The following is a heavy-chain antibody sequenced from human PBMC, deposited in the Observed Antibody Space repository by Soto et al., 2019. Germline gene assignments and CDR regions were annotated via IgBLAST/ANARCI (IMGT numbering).Heavy chain of an antibody. CDR3: VTGQWEPDY. CDR2: INQDGSEK. D-gene: IGHD1-26*01. Sequence: EVQLVEAGGGLVQPGGSLRLSCAAFGSTLSRYWMNWVRQAPGKGLEWVANINQDGSEKSYVDSVKGRFSISRDNARNSLHLQMNSLRVDDTAVYYCVTGQWEPDYWVQGTLVTVSS. CDR1: GSTLSRYW. J-gene: IGHJ4*02. V-gene: IGHV3-7*03.